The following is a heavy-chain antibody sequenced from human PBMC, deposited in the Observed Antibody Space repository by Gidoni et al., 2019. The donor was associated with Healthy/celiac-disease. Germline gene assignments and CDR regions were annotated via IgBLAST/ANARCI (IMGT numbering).Heavy chain of an antibody. Sequence: QVQLVQSGAEVKKPGSSVKVSCKASVGTFSSYAISWVRQAPGQGLEWMGGIIPIFGTANYAQKFQGRVTITADESTSTAYMELSSLRSEDTAVYYCARAQVYYYDSSGYTLDYWGQGTLVTVSS. CDR3: ARAQVYYYDSSGYTLDY. V-gene: IGHV1-69*01. CDR2: IIPIFGTA. J-gene: IGHJ4*02. D-gene: IGHD3-22*01. CDR1: VGTFSSYA.